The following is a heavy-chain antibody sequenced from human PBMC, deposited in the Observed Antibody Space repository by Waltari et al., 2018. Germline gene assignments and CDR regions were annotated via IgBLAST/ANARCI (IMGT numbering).Heavy chain of an antibody. Sequence: EVQLLESGGGLVQPGGSLRLSCAASGFTFSSYAMSWVRQAPGQGLEWVSAISGSGGSTYYADSVKGRFTISRDNSKNTLYLQMNSLRAEDTAVYYCAKDLYLGYCTGGVCPDYWGQGTLVTVSS. CDR1: GFTFSSYA. V-gene: IGHV3-23*01. CDR3: AKDLYLGYCTGGVCPDY. CDR2: ISGSGGST. D-gene: IGHD2-8*02. J-gene: IGHJ4*02.